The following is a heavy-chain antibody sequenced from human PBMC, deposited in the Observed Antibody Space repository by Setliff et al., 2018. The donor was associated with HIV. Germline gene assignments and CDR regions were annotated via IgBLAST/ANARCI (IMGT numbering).Heavy chain of an antibody. D-gene: IGHD6-19*01. V-gene: IGHV1-18*01. CDR1: GYSFARYG. Sequence: EASVKVSCKASGYSFARYGLSWVRQAPGQGLEWMGWISGFNGNTKYAQSFQDRVAMTTETATSTAYMEMRSLRSDDTAVYLCARVPYRSAWFSGGHDAFDIWGQGTMVTVSS. CDR2: ISGFNGNT. CDR3: ARVPYRSAWFSGGHDAFDI. J-gene: IGHJ3*02.